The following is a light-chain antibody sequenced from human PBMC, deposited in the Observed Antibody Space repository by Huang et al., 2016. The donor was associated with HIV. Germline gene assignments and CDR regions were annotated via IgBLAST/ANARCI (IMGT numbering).Light chain of an antibody. Sequence: EIVLTQSPATLALSPGESATLSCRASQSVSSYLAWYQHKPGQAPRLLIYYASNRAAGIPARFRGSGSGTDFTLTISGLEPEDFAVYYCQQRSKWPPVFTFGPGTKVHVK. CDR3: QQRSKWPPVFT. CDR2: YAS. V-gene: IGKV3-11*01. J-gene: IGKJ3*01. CDR1: QSVSSY.